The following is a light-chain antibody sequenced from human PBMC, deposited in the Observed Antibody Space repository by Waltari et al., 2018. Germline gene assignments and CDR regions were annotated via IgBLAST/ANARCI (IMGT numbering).Light chain of an antibody. CDR3: SSYTTSGTLI. Sequence: QSALTQPPSVSGSPGQSVTISCTGTSRDVGTYNRVPWYQQPPGTAPRLLIYEAIHRPSGVPDRFSGSKSGDTASLTISELQPEDEADYYCSSYTTSGTLIFGGGTTLTVL. V-gene: IGLV2-18*02. CDR2: EAI. J-gene: IGLJ2*01. CDR1: SRDVGTYNR.